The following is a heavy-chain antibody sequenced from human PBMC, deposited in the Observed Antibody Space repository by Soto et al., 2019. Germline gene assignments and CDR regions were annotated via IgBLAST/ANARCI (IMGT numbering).Heavy chain of an antibody. CDR3: ARGAGVNGDYVQWFDP. CDR1: GFTFSNYW. D-gene: IGHD4-17*01. V-gene: IGHV3-74*01. CDR2: VNSDGSST. Sequence: EVQLVESGGGLVQPGGSLRLSCAASGFTFSNYWMHWVRQAPGKGLVWVSRVNSDGSSTSYVDSVKGRFTISRDNAKNTLYLQLNSLRTEDTSVYYCARGAGVNGDYVQWFDPWGRGALVTVSS. J-gene: IGHJ5*02.